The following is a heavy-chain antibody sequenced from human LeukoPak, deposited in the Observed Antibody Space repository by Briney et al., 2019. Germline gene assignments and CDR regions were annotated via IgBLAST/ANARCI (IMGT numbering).Heavy chain of an antibody. D-gene: IGHD6-13*01. Sequence: PSETLSLTCTVSGGSISSYYWSWIRQPPGKGLEWIGHIYYSGSTNYNPSLKSRVTISVDTSKNQFSLKLSSVTAADTAVYYCAREIHSSSWYDYFDYWGQGTLVTVSS. CDR1: GGSISSYY. CDR3: AREIHSSSWYDYFDY. J-gene: IGHJ4*02. CDR2: IYYSGST. V-gene: IGHV4-59*01.